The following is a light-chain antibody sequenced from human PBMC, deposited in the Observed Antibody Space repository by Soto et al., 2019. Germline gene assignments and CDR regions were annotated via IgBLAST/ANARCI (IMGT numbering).Light chain of an antibody. CDR1: SSNIGAGYD. V-gene: IGLV1-40*01. Sequence: QSVLTQPPSVSGAPGQRVTISCTGSSSNIGAGYDVHWYQQLPGTAPKLLIYGNTNRPSGVPDRFSGSKSGASASLAITGLQAEDEADYYCQSYDAGLSAYVFGSATKLTVL. CDR2: GNT. CDR3: QSYDAGLSAYV. J-gene: IGLJ1*01.